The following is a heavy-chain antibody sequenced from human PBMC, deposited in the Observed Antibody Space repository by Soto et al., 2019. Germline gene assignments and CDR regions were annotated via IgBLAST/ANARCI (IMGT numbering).Heavy chain of an antibody. Sequence: ASVKVSCKASGYTFTSYGISWVRQAPGQGLEWMGWISAYNGNTNYAQKLQGRVTMTTDTSTSTAYMELRSLRSDDTAVYYCARDLAVVPAAIGSPGGFDPWGQGTLVTV. V-gene: IGHV1-18*01. CDR2: ISAYNGNT. CDR1: GYTFTSYG. J-gene: IGHJ5*02. CDR3: ARDLAVVPAAIGSPGGFDP. D-gene: IGHD2-2*02.